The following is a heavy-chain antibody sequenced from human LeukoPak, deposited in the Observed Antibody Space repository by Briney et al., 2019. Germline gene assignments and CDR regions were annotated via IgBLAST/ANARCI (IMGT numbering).Heavy chain of an antibody. CDR2: IGYDGSNK. CDR1: GFTFSSYG. J-gene: IGHJ4*02. V-gene: IGHV3-33*01. Sequence: PGRSLRLSCAASGFTFSSYGMHWVRQAPGKGLEWVAVIGYDGSNKYYADSVKCRFTTSRDNSKNTLYLQMNSLRAEDTAVYYCARDLGSPGGYWGQGTLVTVSS. D-gene: IGHD3-10*01. CDR3: ARDLGSPGGY.